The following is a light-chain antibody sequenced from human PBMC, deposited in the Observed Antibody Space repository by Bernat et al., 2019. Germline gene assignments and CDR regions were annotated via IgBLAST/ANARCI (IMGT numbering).Light chain of an antibody. V-gene: IGKV1-39*01. CDR2: AAS. Sequence: DIQMTQSPSSLSASVGDRVTITCRASQSISSSLNWYQQKPGKAPKLLIYAASSLQSGVPSRFSGSGSGTDFTLTISSLQPEDFATYYCQQSYSTPRWTVGQGTKVEIK. J-gene: IGKJ1*01. CDR3: QQSYSTPRWT. CDR1: QSISSS.